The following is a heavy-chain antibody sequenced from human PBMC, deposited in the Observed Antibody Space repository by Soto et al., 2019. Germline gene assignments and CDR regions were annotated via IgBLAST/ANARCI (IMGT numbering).Heavy chain of an antibody. CDR1: GGTFSSYA. Sequence: GASVKVSCKASGGTFSSYAISWVRQAPGQGLEWMGGIIPIFGTANYAQKFQGRVTITADKSTSTAYMELSSLRSEDTAVYYCAFSRQRITMVRGVSPKMKYYYYGMDVWGQGTTVTVSS. V-gene: IGHV1-69*06. CDR3: AFSRQRITMVRGVSPKMKYYYYGMDV. CDR2: IIPIFGTA. D-gene: IGHD3-10*01. J-gene: IGHJ6*02.